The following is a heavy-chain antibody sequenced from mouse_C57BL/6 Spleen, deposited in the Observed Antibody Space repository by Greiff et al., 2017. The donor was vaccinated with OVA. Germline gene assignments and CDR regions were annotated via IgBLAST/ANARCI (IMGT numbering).Heavy chain of an antibody. V-gene: IGHV1-81*01. CDR1: GYTFTSYG. J-gene: IGHJ3*01. CDR3: ARRDYGSSYWFAY. D-gene: IGHD1-1*01. Sequence: QVQLQQSGAELARPGASVKLSCKASGYTFTSYGISWVKQRTGQGLEWIGEIYPRSGTTYYNEKFKGKATLTADKSSSTAYMELRSLTSEDSAVYFCARRDYGSSYWFAYWGQGTLVTVSA. CDR2: IYPRSGTT.